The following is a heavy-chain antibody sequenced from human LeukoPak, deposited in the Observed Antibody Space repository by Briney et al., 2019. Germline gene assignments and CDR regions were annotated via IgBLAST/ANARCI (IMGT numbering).Heavy chain of an antibody. V-gene: IGHV3-30*02. J-gene: IGHJ3*02. Sequence: PGGSLRLSCAASELTLNTYAMHWVRQAPGKGLEWVAIVWSGGSRNTYADSVKGRFTISRDNSKNTLYLQMNSLRVEDTAIYYCAKESNGLDMWGRGTMVIVTS. CDR1: ELTLNTYA. CDR3: AKESNGLDM. CDR2: VWSGGSRN. D-gene: IGHD2-8*01.